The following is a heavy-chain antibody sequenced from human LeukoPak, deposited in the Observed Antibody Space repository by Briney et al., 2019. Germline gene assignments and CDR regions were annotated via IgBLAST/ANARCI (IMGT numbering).Heavy chain of an antibody. J-gene: IGHJ4*02. CDR3: ARDPAGYGSGSYYYDY. CDR2: ISAYNGNT. D-gene: IGHD3-10*01. V-gene: IGHV1-18*01. CDR1: GYTFTSYG. Sequence: GASVKVSCKASGYTFTSYGISWVRQAPGQGLEWMGWISAYNGNTNYAQKLQGRVTMTTDTSTSTAYMELRSLRSDDTAVYYCARDPAGYGSGSYYYDYWGQGTLVTVSS.